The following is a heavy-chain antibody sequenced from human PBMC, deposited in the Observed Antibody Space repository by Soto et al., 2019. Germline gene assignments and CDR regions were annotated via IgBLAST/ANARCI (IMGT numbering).Heavy chain of an antibody. CDR3: ARHQSPSGCSNYPYYYYYGMDV. D-gene: IGHD4-4*01. J-gene: IGHJ6*02. CDR1: GYSFTSYW. Sequence: PGESLKISCKGSGYSFTSYWIGWVRQMPGKGLEWMGIIYPGDSDTRYSPSFQGQVTISADKSISTAYLQWSSLKASDTAMYYCARHQSPSGCSNYPYYYYYGMDVWGQGTTVTVSS. CDR2: IYPGDSDT. V-gene: IGHV5-51*01.